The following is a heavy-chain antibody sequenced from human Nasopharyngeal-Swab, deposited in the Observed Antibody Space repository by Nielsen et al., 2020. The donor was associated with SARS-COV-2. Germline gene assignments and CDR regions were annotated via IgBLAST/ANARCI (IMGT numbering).Heavy chain of an antibody. D-gene: IGHD1-26*01. CDR3: AKDLQGYSGSYFN. V-gene: IGHV3-23*01. CDR1: GVTVSRDA. CDR2: ISGSGGST. J-gene: IGHJ4*02. Sequence: GESLKSSWEASGVTVSRDARSRDRQAPGKGLEWVSAISGSGGSTYYADSVKGRFTISRDNSKNTLYLQMNSLRAEDTAVYYCAKDLQGYSGSYFNWGQGTLVTVSS.